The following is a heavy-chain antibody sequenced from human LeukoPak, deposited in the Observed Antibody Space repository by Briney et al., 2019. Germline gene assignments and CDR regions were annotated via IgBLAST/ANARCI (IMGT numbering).Heavy chain of an antibody. V-gene: IGHV4-39*01. CDR3: ASTAIAVEEGTYYFDY. D-gene: IGHD5-18*01. CDR1: GGSITSSSHY. J-gene: IGHJ4*02. Sequence: SETLSLTCTVSGGSITSSSHYWGWIRQPPGKGLEWIGSIYYSGDTYYNPSLKSRVTISVDTSKSQFSLRLSSVTAADTAVYYCASTAIAVEEGTYYFDYWGQGTLVTVSS. CDR2: IYYSGDT.